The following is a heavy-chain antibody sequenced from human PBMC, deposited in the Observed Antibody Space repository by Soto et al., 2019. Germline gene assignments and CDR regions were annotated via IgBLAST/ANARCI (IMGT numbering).Heavy chain of an antibody. CDR2: ISSSSSII. V-gene: IGHV3-48*01. D-gene: IGHD3-22*01. CDR3: ARDHFHTSGYDDW. Sequence: EVQLVESGGGLVQPGGSLRLSCDASGSTFSPYNMIWVRQAPGKGLEWISYISSSSSIIYYADSVKGRFTISRDNAKNSLYLQVISLRAEDTAVYFCARDHFHTSGYDDWWGQGTLVTVSS. CDR1: GSTFSPYN. J-gene: IGHJ4*02.